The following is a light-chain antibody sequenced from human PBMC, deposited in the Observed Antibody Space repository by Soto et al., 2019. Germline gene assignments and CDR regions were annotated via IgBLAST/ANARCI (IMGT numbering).Light chain of an antibody. Sequence: EIVLTQSPGTLSLSPGERATLSCRSSQSVSRSYLAWYQQKPGQAPRLHIYDVSSRATGIPDRFSGSGSGTDFTLTISRLEPEDFAVYYCQQYGSSPTFGQGTKVEIK. CDR1: QSVSRSY. CDR3: QQYGSSPT. CDR2: DVS. J-gene: IGKJ1*01. V-gene: IGKV3-20*01.